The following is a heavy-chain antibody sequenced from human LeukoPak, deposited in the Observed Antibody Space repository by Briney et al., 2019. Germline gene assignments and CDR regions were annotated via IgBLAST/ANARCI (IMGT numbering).Heavy chain of an antibody. CDR3: ATGQGEYCTNGVCPRFDY. CDR1: GCTFSSYA. CDR2: IIPIFGTA. V-gene: IGHV1-69*13. Sequence: SVTVSCKASGCTFSSYAISWGRQAPGQGLEWMGGIIPIFGTANYAQKFQGRVTITADESTSTAYMELSSLRSEDTAVYYCATGQGEYCTNGVCPRFDYWGQGTLVTVSS. D-gene: IGHD2-8*01. J-gene: IGHJ4*02.